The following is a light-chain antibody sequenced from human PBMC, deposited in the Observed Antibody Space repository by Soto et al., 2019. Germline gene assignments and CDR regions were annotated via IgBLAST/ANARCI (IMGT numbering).Light chain of an antibody. CDR1: TNDVGAYKY. V-gene: IGLV2-14*03. CDR2: DVN. CDR3: SSYRSSIAVI. J-gene: IGLJ2*01. Sequence: QSALTQPASVSGSPGQSITISCTGTTNDVGAYKYVSWYQHHPGKAPKLIIYDVNNRPSGVSNRFSGSKSANTASLTISGLQAEDEADYYCSSYRSSIAVIFGGGTKVTVL.